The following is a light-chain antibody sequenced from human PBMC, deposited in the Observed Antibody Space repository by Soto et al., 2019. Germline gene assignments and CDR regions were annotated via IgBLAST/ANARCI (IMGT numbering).Light chain of an antibody. J-gene: IGKJ1*01. V-gene: IGKV2-30*01. CDR3: MQGTHWPRT. CDR1: QSLVYSDGNTY. Sequence: DVVMTQSPLYLAVTLGQPASISCRSSQSLVYSDGNTYLYWFHQRPGQSPRRLIYKVSDRDSGVPDRFSGRGSGTDFTLKISRVEAEDVGIYYCMQGTHWPRTFGQGTRVEIK. CDR2: KVS.